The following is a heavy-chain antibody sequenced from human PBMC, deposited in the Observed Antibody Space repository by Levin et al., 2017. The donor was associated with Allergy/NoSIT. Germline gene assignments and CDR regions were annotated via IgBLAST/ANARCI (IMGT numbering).Heavy chain of an antibody. CDR3: AREGGSYYDSSGYFY. D-gene: IGHD3-22*01. CDR1: GGSFSGYY. CDR2: INHSGST. V-gene: IGHV4-34*01. Sequence: SETLSLTCAVYGGSFSGYYWSWIRQPPGKGLEWIGEINHSGSTNYNPSLKSRVTISVDTSKNQFSLKLSSVTAADTAVYYCAREGGSYYDSSGYFYWGQGTLVTVSS. J-gene: IGHJ4*02.